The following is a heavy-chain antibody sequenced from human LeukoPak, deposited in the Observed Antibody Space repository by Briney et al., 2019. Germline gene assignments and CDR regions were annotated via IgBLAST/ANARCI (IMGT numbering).Heavy chain of an antibody. CDR2: ISSNGGST. V-gene: IGHV3-64*01. D-gene: IGHD3-22*01. Sequence: GGSLRLSCAASGFTFSSYAMHWVRQAPGKGLEYVSAISSNGGSTYYANSVKGRFTISRDNSKNTLYLQMGSLRAEDMAVYYCAVHDSSGSPFDYWGQGTLVTVSS. J-gene: IGHJ4*02. CDR1: GFTFSSYA. CDR3: AVHDSSGSPFDY.